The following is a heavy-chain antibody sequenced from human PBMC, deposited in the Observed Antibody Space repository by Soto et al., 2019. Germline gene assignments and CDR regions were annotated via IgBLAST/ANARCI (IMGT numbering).Heavy chain of an antibody. J-gene: IGHJ4*02. CDR3: AKDQIAAPAGTFDY. V-gene: IGHV3-23*01. CDR2: ISGSGDST. D-gene: IGHD6-13*01. CDR1: GFTFSSYA. Sequence: PGGSLRLSCAASGFTFSSYAMTWVRQAPGKGLEWVTVISGSGDSTYFADSEEGRFTISRDNSKNTLYLQMNSLRAEVTAVYYCAKDQIAAPAGTFDYWGQGTLVTVSS.